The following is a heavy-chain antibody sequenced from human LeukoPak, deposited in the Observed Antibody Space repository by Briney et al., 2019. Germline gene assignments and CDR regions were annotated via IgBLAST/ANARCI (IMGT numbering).Heavy chain of an antibody. J-gene: IGHJ6*02. CDR2: IDNSGST. CDR3: ARGASIRYYFYYYGMDV. Sequence: PSETLSLTCTVSGGAISSGDYYWSWIRQPPGKGLEWIGYIDNSGSTYYNPSLKNPATISVDTSKNQFSLKLSSVTAADTAVYYWARGASIRYYFYYYGMDVWGQGTTVTVSS. V-gene: IGHV4-30-4*01. CDR1: GGAISSGDYY.